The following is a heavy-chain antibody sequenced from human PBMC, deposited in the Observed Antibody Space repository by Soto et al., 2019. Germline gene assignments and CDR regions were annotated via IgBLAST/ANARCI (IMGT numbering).Heavy chain of an antibody. CDR2: IFPSGTT. Sequence: TKPLTCGFWGGSIGCATYSLNWTRQPPGKGLEWIGYIFPSGTTYYNPSLKSRVTISIDVSKNQFSLSLRSLTAADTAVYYCARSREFAFWSQRNLVTVS. V-gene: IGHV4-30-2*01. J-gene: IGHJ1*01. CDR1: GGSIGCATYS. CDR3: ARSREFAF.